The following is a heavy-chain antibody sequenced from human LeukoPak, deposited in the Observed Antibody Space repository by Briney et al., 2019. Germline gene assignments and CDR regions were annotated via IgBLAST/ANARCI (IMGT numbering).Heavy chain of an antibody. Sequence: SVKVSCKASGGTFSSYAISWVRQAPGQGLEWMGGIIPIFGTANYAQKFQGRVTITTDESTSTAYMELSSLRSEDTAVYYCARRVAASPNYSSSWRGNWFGPWGQGTLVTVSS. CDR2: IIPIFGTA. CDR3: ARRVAASPNYSSSWRGNWFGP. V-gene: IGHV1-69*05. J-gene: IGHJ5*02. D-gene: IGHD6-13*01. CDR1: GGTFSSYA.